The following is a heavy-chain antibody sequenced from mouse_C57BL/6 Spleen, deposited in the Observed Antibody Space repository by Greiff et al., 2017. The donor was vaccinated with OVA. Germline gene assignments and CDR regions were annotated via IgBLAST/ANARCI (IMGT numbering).Heavy chain of an antibody. V-gene: IGHV1-55*01. CDR2: IYPGSGST. CDR3: ARGSTTVVYFDY. CDR1: GYTFTSYW. J-gene: IGHJ2*01. Sequence: VQLQQPGAELVKPGASVKMSCKASGYTFTSYWITWVKQRPGQGLEWIGDIYPGSGSTNYNEKFKSKATLTVDTSSSTAYMQLSSLTSEDSAVYYCARGSTTVVYFDYWGQGTTLTVSS. D-gene: IGHD1-1*01.